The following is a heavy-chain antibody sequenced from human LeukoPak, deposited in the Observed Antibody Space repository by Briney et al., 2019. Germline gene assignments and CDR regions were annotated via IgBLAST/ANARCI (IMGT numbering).Heavy chain of an antibody. CDR2: INHSGST. J-gene: IGHJ4*02. D-gene: IGHD3-22*01. CDR1: GGSFSGYY. CDR3: ARSPYYYDSSGYYTYFDY. Sequence: SETLSLTCAVYGGSFSGYYWSWIRQPPGKGLEWIGEINHSGSTNYNPSLKSRVTISVDTSKNQFSLKLGSVTAADTAVYYCARSPYYYDSSGYYTYFDYWGQGTLVTVSS. V-gene: IGHV4-34*01.